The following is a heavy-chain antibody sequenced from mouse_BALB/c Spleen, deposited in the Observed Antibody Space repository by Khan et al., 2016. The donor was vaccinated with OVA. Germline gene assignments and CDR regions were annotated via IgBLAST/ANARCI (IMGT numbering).Heavy chain of an antibody. CDR3: ARDDGNYVDVMDY. CDR1: GFTLISYG. V-gene: IGHV2-9*02. CDR2: IWAVGST. Sequence: QVQLKQSGPGLVAPSQSLSINCTVSGFTLISYGVHWVRQSPGKGLEWLGIIWAVGSTNYNSALMARLSISKDNSKSQVFLKMNSVQTDDTAMYYCARDDGNYVDVMDYWGQGTSVTVSS. D-gene: IGHD2-1*01. J-gene: IGHJ4*01.